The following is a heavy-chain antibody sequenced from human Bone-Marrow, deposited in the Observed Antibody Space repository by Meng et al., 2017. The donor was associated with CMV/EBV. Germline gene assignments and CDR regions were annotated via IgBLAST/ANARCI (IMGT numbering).Heavy chain of an antibody. Sequence: GESLKISCVASGFTFSKWEMNWVRQAPGKGLEWVSYISSSETNIYYPDSVKGRFTISRDNAKNSLYLQRNSLRAEDTAVYYCVTAFLVTPNYWGQGTLVTVSS. D-gene: IGHD4-23*01. V-gene: IGHV3-48*03. J-gene: IGHJ1*01. CDR1: GFTFSKWE. CDR3: VTAFLVTPNY. CDR2: ISSSETNI.